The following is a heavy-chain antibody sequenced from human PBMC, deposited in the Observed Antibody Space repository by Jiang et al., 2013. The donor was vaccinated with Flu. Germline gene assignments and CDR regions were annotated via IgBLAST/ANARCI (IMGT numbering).Heavy chain of an antibody. CDR2: NPSGGST. V-gene: IGHV1-46*01. Sequence: NPSGGSTTYAQKFQGRVTVTRDASTATVYMELSSLRSEDTAVYYCARVTHYYDSSGHEDTFDIWGQGTMVTVSS. D-gene: IGHD3-22*01. J-gene: IGHJ3*02. CDR3: ARVTHYYDSSGHEDTFDI.